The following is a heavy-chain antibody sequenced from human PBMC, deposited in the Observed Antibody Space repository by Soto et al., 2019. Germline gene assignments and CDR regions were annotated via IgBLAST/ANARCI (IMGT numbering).Heavy chain of an antibody. CDR1: GGSISSSSYY. V-gene: IGHV4-39*01. CDR3: ARQGSTTRPTVWHFDY. Sequence: QLQLQESGPGLVKPSETLSLTCTVSGGSISSSSYYWGWIRQPPGKGLEWIGSIYYSGSTYYNPSLKSRVTISVDTSKNQFSLKLSSVTAADTAVYYCARQGSTTRPTVWHFDYWGQGTLVTVSS. CDR2: IYYSGST. D-gene: IGHD2-2*01. J-gene: IGHJ4*02.